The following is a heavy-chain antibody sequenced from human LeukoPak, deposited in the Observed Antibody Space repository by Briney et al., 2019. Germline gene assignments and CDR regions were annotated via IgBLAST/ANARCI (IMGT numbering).Heavy chain of an antibody. CDR3: TTGPDTAMDTFDY. CDR2: IKSKTDGGTT. Sequence: PGGSLRLSXAASGLTFSNAWMSWVRQAPGKGLEWVGRIKSKTDGGTTDYAAPVKGRFTVSRDDSKNTLYLQMNSLKTEDTAVYYCTTGPDTAMDTFDYWGQGTLVTVSS. V-gene: IGHV3-15*01. J-gene: IGHJ4*02. D-gene: IGHD5-18*01. CDR1: GLTFSNAW.